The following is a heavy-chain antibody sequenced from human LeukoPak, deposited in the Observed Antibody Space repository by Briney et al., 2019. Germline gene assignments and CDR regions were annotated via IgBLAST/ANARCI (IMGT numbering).Heavy chain of an antibody. CDR1: GGTFSSYA. V-gene: IGHV1-69*06. CDR3: ARAWISGGWSFDY. CDR2: IIPIFGTA. D-gene: IGHD6-19*01. J-gene: IGHJ4*02. Sequence: GASVKVSCKASGGTFSSYAISWVRQAHGQGHEWMGGIIPIFGTANYARKFQGRVTITADKSTSTAYMELSSLRSEDTAVYYCARAWISGGWSFDYWGQGTLVTVSS.